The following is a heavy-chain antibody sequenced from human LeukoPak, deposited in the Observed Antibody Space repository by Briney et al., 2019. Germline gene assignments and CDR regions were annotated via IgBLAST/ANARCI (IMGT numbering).Heavy chain of an antibody. Sequence: PGGSLRLSCAASGFTFSDSTVHWVRQASGKGLEWVGRIRSKPNNYATAYAESVKGRFTISRDDSENTAYLQMDSLKTEDTAVYYCSRSHGDNVSPAYWGQGTLVTVSS. CDR1: GFTFSDST. CDR3: SRSHGDNVSPAY. V-gene: IGHV3-73*01. D-gene: IGHD4-17*01. CDR2: IRSKPNNYAT. J-gene: IGHJ4*02.